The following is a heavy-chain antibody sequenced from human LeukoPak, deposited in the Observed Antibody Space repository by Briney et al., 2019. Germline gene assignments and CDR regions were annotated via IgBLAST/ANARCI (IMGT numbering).Heavy chain of an antibody. CDR2: IYYSGST. V-gene: IGHV4-61*08. Sequence: SETLSLTCTVSGGSISSGGYYWSWIRQHPGKGLEWIGYIYYSGSTNYNPSLKSRVTISVDTSKNQFSLKLSSVTAADTAVYYCASLSYSSGWYYFDYWGQGTLVTVSS. CDR3: ASLSYSSGWYYFDY. D-gene: IGHD6-19*01. J-gene: IGHJ4*02. CDR1: GGSISSGGYY.